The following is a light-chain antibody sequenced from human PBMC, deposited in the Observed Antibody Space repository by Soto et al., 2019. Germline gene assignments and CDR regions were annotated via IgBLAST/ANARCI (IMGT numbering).Light chain of an antibody. CDR1: QTIKNY. J-gene: IGKJ1*01. CDR2: SAS. Sequence: DIQMSQSPSSLFASVGDSVTITCRASQTIKNYLNWYQQKPGRAPNLLIYSASTLHSGVPSRFSGTKSATDFTLTITSLQPEDFATYYCQQFYSAPITFGQGTKVDIK. CDR3: QQFYSAPIT. V-gene: IGKV1-39*01.